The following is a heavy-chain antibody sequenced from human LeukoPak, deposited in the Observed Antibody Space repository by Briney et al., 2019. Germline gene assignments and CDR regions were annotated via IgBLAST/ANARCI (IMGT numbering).Heavy chain of an antibody. J-gene: IGHJ3*02. Sequence: SETLSLTCTVSGGSISSYYWSWLRQPPGKGLEWIGYICYSGSTNYNPSLKSRVTISVDTSKNQFSLELSSVTAADTAVYYCARGAIFGVVTNAFDIWGQGTMVTVSS. CDR1: GGSISSYY. CDR3: ARGAIFGVVTNAFDI. CDR2: ICYSGST. V-gene: IGHV4-59*01. D-gene: IGHD3-3*01.